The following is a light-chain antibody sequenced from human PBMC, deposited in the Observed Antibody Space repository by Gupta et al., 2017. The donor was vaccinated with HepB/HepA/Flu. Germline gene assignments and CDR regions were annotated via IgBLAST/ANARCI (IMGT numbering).Light chain of an antibody. CDR2: DTS. CDR1: QTVNSN. J-gene: IGKJ1*01. CDR3: QHYNKWPPWT. V-gene: IGKV3-15*01. Sequence: EIVMTQSPATLSVSPGERATLSCRASQTVNSNLAWYQQKPGQAPRLLIYDTSTRATGIPARFSGSGSGTEFTLTISSLQSEDSAVYYFQHYNKWPPWTFGQWTKVEIK.